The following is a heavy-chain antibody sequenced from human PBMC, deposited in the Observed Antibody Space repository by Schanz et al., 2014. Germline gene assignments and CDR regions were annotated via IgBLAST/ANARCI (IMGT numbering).Heavy chain of an antibody. CDR1: GCTFSNYG. CDR3: AKDMNREATAPES. V-gene: IGHV3-23*04. J-gene: IGHJ5*02. Sequence: EVQVVESGGDLVQPGGSLRLSCAVSGCTFSNYGMGWVRQAPGKGLEWVSAISGSGGSTYYADSVKGRFIVSRDNSKNTLYLQMNSLRAEDTAVYYCAKDMNREATAPESWGQGTLVVVSS. D-gene: IGHD5-12*01. CDR2: ISGSGGST.